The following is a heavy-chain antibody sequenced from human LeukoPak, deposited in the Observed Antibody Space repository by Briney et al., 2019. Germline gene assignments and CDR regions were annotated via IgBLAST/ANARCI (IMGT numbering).Heavy chain of an antibody. Sequence: GGSLRLSCAASGFTFSSYPMSWVRQAPGKGLEWVSGISASGVSSFYAGSVKGRFTISRDNSKNTLFLQMNSMRAEDTALYSCVISGYNYVGHAFDVWGQGTMVTVSS. CDR3: VISGYNYVGHAFDV. V-gene: IGHV3-23*01. D-gene: IGHD5-18*01. CDR2: ISASGVSS. J-gene: IGHJ3*01. CDR1: GFTFSSYP.